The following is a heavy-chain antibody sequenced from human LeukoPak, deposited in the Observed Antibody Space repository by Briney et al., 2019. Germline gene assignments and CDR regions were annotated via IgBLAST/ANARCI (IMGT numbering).Heavy chain of an antibody. D-gene: IGHD6-6*01. J-gene: IGHJ4*02. CDR1: GFTLRNYW. V-gene: IGHV3-74*01. Sequence: PGGSLRLSCAASGFTLRNYWMHRVRQVPGRGLVWVSRISGDGSGTNYADSVKGRFTISTDNAKNTVYLQINNLRAEDTAVYFCARYSSSSGGPSYFLDYWGQGTLVTVSS. CDR3: ARYSSSSGGPSYFLDY. CDR2: ISGDGSGT.